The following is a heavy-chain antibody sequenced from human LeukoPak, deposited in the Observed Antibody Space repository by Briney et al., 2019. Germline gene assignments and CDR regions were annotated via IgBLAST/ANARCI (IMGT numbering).Heavy chain of an antibody. J-gene: IGHJ4*02. Sequence: GGSLRLSCVGSGFMFSRFGLIWVRQAPGKGLEWVSASGTDGDTYYADYVKGRFTISRDNSKNTLYLQMTSLRAEDTAVYYCAKKIPGTYPYDSWGQGTLVTVSP. D-gene: IGHD6-13*01. CDR2: SGTDGDT. CDR1: GFMFSRFG. V-gene: IGHV3-23*01. CDR3: AKKIPGTYPYDS.